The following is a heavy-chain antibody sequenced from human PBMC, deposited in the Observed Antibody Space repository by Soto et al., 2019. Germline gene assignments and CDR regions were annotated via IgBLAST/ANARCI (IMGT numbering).Heavy chain of an antibody. D-gene: IGHD1-26*01. V-gene: IGHV3-11*05. CDR1: GFTFSDYY. J-gene: IGHJ6*02. CDR2: ISSSSRYT. Sequence: QVQLVESGGGLVKPGGSLRLSCAASGFTFSDYYMSWIRQAPGKGLEWVSYISSSSRYTNYADSVKGRFTISRDNAKNSLYLQMNSLRAEDTAVYYCARAGDSGSYYYYYYGMDVWGQGTTVTVSS. CDR3: ARAGDSGSYYYYYYGMDV.